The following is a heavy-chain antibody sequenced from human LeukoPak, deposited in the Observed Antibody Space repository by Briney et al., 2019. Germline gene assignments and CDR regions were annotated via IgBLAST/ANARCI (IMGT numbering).Heavy chain of an antibody. Sequence: SETLSLTCTVSGGSISSGDSFWNWIRQPPGKGLEWIGYIFYSRATYYTPSLKSRLTISVDTSKNQFSLKLTSVTAADTAVYYCARSGGVRGHYLDYWGQGTLVTVSS. CDR1: GGSISSGDSF. CDR3: ARSGGVRGHYLDY. D-gene: IGHD3-10*01. J-gene: IGHJ4*02. CDR2: IFYSRAT. V-gene: IGHV4-30-4*08.